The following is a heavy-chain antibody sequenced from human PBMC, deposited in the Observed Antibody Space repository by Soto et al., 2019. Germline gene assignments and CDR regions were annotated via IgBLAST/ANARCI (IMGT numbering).Heavy chain of an antibody. V-gene: IGHV1-69*13. D-gene: IGHD3-22*01. Sequence: ASVKVSCKASGYTFTSYYMHWVRQAPGQGLEWMGGIIPIFGTPNYAQKFQGRLTITADESTSTAYMELSSLRSDDTAVYYCARPIQFYFDTSAQSAWFDPWGQGTLVTVSS. J-gene: IGHJ5*02. CDR3: ARPIQFYFDTSAQSAWFDP. CDR2: IIPIFGTP. CDR1: GYTFTSYY.